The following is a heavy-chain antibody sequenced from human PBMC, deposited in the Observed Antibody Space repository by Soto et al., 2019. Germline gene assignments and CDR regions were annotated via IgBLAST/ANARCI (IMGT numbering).Heavy chain of an antibody. CDR1: GYLISSGYY. J-gene: IGHJ3*02. CDR3: ARGGSNDWQVAFDI. Sequence: ASETLSLTCSVSGYLISSGYYWGWIRQTPGKGLEWLGSIDYSGRTYYNPSLKSRVSTSVDLSKNQFSLNLRSVTAADTAVYFCARGGSNDWQVAFDIWGQGTMVTVS. D-gene: IGHD3-9*01. V-gene: IGHV4-38-2*02. CDR2: IDYSGRT.